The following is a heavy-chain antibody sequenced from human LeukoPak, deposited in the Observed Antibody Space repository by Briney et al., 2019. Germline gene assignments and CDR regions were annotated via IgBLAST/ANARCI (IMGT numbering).Heavy chain of an antibody. CDR1: GGTFSSYA. D-gene: IGHD4-23*01. V-gene: IGHV1-69*04. CDR3: ARQGSSRGNSYDY. J-gene: IGHJ4*02. Sequence: SVKVSCKASGGTFSSYAISWVRQAPGQGLEWMGRIIPILGIANYAQRFQGRVTITADKSTSTAYMELSSLRSEDTAVYYCARQGSSRGNSYDYWGQGTLVTVSS. CDR2: IIPILGIA.